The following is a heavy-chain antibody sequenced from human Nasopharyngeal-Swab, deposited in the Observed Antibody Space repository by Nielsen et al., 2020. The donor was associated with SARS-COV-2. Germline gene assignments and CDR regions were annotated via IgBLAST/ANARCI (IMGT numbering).Heavy chain of an antibody. V-gene: IGHV3-30*03. D-gene: IGHD2/OR15-2a*01. CDR2: ISHDGSGN. CDR3: ARWNNRGAGGTYEMDV. Sequence: GGSLRLSCAASGYSFSSYGMHWVRQAPGKGLEWVAVISHDGSGNVYADSGKGRFTISRDNSTLYLQMDSLRAEDTAVYYCARWNNRGAGGTYEMDVWGQGTTVTVSS. CDR1: GYSFSSYG. J-gene: IGHJ6*02.